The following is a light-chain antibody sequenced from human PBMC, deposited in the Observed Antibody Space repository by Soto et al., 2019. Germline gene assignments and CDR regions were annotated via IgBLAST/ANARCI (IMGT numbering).Light chain of an antibody. CDR3: SSYTGSSTLV. CDR1: SNDVGGYKY. J-gene: IGLJ2*01. Sequence: QAVLTQPASVSGSPGQSITISCTGSSNDVGGYKYVSWYQQHPGKAPKLMIYEVSNRPSGISNRFPGSKSGNTASLTISGLQAEDEADYYCSSYTGSSTLVFGGGTKVTVL. V-gene: IGLV2-14*01. CDR2: EVS.